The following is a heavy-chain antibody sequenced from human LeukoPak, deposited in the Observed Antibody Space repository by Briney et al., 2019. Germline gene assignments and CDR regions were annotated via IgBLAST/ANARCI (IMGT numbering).Heavy chain of an antibody. D-gene: IGHD3-10*01. Sequence: GGSLRLSCAASGFTFSSYWMHWVRQVPGKGLVWVSRINSDGSSTSYADSVKGRFTISRDNAKNTLYLQMNSLRAEDTAVYYCSTGSGHAFDIWGRGTMVTVSS. CDR1: GFTFSSYW. J-gene: IGHJ3*02. CDR3: STGSGHAFDI. CDR2: INSDGSST. V-gene: IGHV3-74*01.